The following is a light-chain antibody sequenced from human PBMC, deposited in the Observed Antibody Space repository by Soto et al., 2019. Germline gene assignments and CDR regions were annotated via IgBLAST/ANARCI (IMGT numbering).Light chain of an antibody. Sequence: DIQMTQSPSTLSASVGDKDTITCRAIQSISSWLAWYQQKPGKAPKLLIYDASSLESGVPSRFSGSGSGTEFTLTISSLQPDDFATYYCQQYNSYSRTFGQGTKV. CDR1: QSISSW. J-gene: IGKJ1*01. V-gene: IGKV1-5*01. CDR2: DAS. CDR3: QQYNSYSRT.